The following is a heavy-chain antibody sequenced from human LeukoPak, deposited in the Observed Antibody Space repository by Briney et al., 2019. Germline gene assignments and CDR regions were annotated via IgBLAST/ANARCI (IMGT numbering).Heavy chain of an antibody. CDR3: TWNDVGYFDY. CDR2: IYSGGST. Sequence: GGSLRLSCAASGFTVSSNYMSWVRQAPGTGLEWVSVIYSGGSTYYADSVKGRFTISRDNSKNTLYLQMNSLRAEDTAVYYCTWNDVGYFDYWGQGTLVTVSS. D-gene: IGHD1-1*01. CDR1: GFTVSSNY. J-gene: IGHJ4*02. V-gene: IGHV3-53*01.